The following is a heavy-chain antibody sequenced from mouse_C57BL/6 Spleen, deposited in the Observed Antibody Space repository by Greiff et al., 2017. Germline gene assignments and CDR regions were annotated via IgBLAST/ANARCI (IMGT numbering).Heavy chain of an antibody. V-gene: IGHV14-3*01. D-gene: IGHD2-3*01. J-gene: IGHJ4*01. Sequence: EVQLQQSVAELVRPGASVKLSCTASGFNIKNTYMHWVRQRPDQGLEWIGRIGPATGNTTYAPKFPGQGPITADTSSKTAYLQHSSLTSEDNAIYYCARREIYDSYYNAMDYWGQGTSVTVSS. CDR3: ARREIYDSYYNAMDY. CDR1: GFNIKNTY. CDR2: IGPATGNT.